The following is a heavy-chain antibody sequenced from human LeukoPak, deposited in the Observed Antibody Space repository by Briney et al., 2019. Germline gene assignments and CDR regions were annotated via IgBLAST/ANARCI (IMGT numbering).Heavy chain of an antibody. CDR2: IYHSGST. D-gene: IGHD1-1*01. Sequence: SETLSLTRAVSGGSISSSNWWSWVRQPPGKGLEWIGEIYHSGSTNFNPSLNGRVSISRDTTNNLFSLRLRSVTAADTAVYFCARGRVSSSTWYSTYYYYFYMDVWGKGTTVTVSS. CDR3: ARGRVSSSTWYSTYYYYFYMDV. J-gene: IGHJ6*03. V-gene: IGHV4-4*02. CDR1: GGSISSSNW.